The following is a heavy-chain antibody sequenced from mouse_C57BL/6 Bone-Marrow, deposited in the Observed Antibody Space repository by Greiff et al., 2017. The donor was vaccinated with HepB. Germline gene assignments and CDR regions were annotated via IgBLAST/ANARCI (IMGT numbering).Heavy chain of an antibody. Sequence: EVQLQQSGAELVRPGASVKLSCTASGFNIKDDYMHWVKQRPEQGLEWIGWIDPENGDTEYASKFQGKATITADTSSNTAYLQLSSLTSEDTAVYYCTTRDDYDGDYGGQGTTLTDSS. CDR2: IDPENGDT. D-gene: IGHD2-4*01. V-gene: IGHV14-4*01. CDR3: TTRDDYDGDY. CDR1: GFNIKDDY. J-gene: IGHJ2*01.